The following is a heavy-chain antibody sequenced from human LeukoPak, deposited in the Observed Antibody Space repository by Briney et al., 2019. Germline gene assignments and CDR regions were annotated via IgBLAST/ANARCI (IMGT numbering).Heavy chain of an antibody. CDR1: GFTFSSYD. Sequence: PGGSLRLSCAASGFTFSSYDMHWVRQATGKGLEWVSAICTAGDTYYPASVKGRFTISIDNSKNSLYLNMNSITAADTAVYYCARDQNRGRAYGPRIYCYYYGIDVWGQGTTVTVSS. CDR2: ICTAGDT. D-gene: IGHD2-21*01. J-gene: IGHJ6*02. V-gene: IGHV3-13*04. CDR3: ARDQNRGRAYGPRIYCYYYGIDV.